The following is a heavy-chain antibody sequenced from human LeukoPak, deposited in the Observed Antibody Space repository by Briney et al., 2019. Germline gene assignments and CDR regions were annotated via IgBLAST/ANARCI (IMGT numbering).Heavy chain of an antibody. Sequence: GGSLRLSCAASGFTFNTYSMNWARQAPGKGLEWVSTISDSGGGTYYADSVKGRFTIFRDNSKNTLYLQMNSLRADDTAVYYCDGADFWGQGTLVTVSS. CDR1: GFTFNTYS. V-gene: IGHV3-23*01. CDR3: DGADF. J-gene: IGHJ4*02. CDR2: ISDSGGGT.